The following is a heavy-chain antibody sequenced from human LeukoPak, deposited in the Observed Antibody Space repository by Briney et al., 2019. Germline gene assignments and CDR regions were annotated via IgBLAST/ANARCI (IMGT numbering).Heavy chain of an antibody. CDR1: GGSFSGYY. Sequence: PSETLSLTCAVYGGSFSGYYWSWIRQPPGKGLEWIGEINHSGSTNYNPSLKSRVTISVDTSKNQFSLKLSSVTAADTAVYYCARRYSNYDYYFDYWGQGTLVTVSS. D-gene: IGHD4-11*01. CDR2: INHSGST. J-gene: IGHJ4*02. CDR3: ARRYSNYDYYFDY. V-gene: IGHV4-34*01.